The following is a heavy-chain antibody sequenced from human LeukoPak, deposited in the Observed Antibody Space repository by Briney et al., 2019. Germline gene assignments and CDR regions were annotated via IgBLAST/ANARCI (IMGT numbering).Heavy chain of an antibody. D-gene: IGHD4-17*01. J-gene: IGHJ4*02. CDR3: ARHDYGDCLDY. V-gene: IGHV4-38-2*01. CDR2: IYHSGST. Sequence: SETLSLTCAVSGYSISSGYCWGWIRQPPGKGLEWIGSIYHSGSTYYNPSLKSRVTISVDTSKNQFSLKLSSVTAADTAVYYCARHDYGDCLDYWGQGTLVTVSS. CDR1: GYSISSGYC.